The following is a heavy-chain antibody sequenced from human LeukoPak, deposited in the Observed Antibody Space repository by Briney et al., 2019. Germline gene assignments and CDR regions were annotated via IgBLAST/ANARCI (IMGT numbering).Heavy chain of an antibody. V-gene: IGHV1-46*01. CDR1: GYTFTSYY. D-gene: IGHD3-10*01. CDR3: ARDPITMVRGVMSSWFDP. Sequence: ASVKVSCKASGYTFTSYYMHWMRQAPGQGLEWMGIINPSGGSTSYAQKFQGRVTMTRDTSTSTVYMELSSLRSEDTAVYYCARDPITMVRGVMSSWFDPWGQGTLVTVSS. J-gene: IGHJ5*02. CDR2: INPSGGST.